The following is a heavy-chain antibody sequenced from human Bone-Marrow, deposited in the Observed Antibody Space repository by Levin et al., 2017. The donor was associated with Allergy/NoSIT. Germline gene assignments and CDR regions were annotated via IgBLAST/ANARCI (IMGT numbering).Heavy chain of an antibody. V-gene: IGHV3-53*01. D-gene: IGHD6-13*01. CDR1: GFSVSGNS. J-gene: IGHJ4*02. Sequence: GESLKISCAGSGFSVSGNSMTWVRQAPGKGLEWVSVIYIGGTTKYADSVKGRFTISRDNSKNTVDLQMNSLRAEDTAVYYCARYHLIAGFDNWGQGTLVTVSS. CDR3: ARYHLIAGFDN. CDR2: IYIGGTT.